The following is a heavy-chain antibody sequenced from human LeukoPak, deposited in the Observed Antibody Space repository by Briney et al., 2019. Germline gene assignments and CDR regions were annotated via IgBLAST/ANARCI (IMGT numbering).Heavy chain of an antibody. CDR1: GFTFSSYE. V-gene: IGHV3-48*03. D-gene: IGHD6-19*01. Sequence: GGSLRLSCAASGFTFSSYEMSWVRQVPGKGLEWVSYISSSGRTIFYADSVKGRFTISRDNAKNSLFLQMNSLRAEDTAVYYCARDGWVDYWGQGTLVTVSS. CDR3: ARDGWVDY. CDR2: ISSSGRTI. J-gene: IGHJ4*02.